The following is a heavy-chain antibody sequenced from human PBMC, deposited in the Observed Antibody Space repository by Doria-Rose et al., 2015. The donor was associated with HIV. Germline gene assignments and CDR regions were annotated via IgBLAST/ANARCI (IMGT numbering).Heavy chain of an antibody. D-gene: IGHD3-22*01. CDR1: GFTFTAYA. J-gene: IGHJ4*02. V-gene: IGHV3-30-3*01. Sequence: QLQESGGGVVQPGRSLRLSCAASGFTFTAYAVHWVRQAPGKGLEWVAVISYDGNNKYYADSVKGRFTISRDKSKNTLYLQMNNLRAEDTAVYYCARGEYYYDSSGFQYWGQGTLVTVSS. CDR3: ARGEYYYDSSGFQY. CDR2: ISYDGNNK.